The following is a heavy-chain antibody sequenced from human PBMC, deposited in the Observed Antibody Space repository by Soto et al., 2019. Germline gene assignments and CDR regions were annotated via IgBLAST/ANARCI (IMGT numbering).Heavy chain of an antibody. V-gene: IGHV4-34*01. CDR2: INHSGST. CDR1: GGSFSGYY. D-gene: IGHD6-13*01. CDR3: ASSGSSWYRSWFDP. Sequence: SETLSLTCAVYGGSFSGYYWSWIRQPPGKGLEWIGEINHSGSTNYNPSLKSRVTISVDTSKNQFSLKLSSVTTADTAVYYCASSGSSWYRSWFDPWGQGTLVTVSS. J-gene: IGHJ5*02.